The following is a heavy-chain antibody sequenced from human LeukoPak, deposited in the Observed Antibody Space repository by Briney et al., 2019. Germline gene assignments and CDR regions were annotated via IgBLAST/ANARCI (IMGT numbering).Heavy chain of an antibody. CDR3: ARDGPEPRIVGATTPYYYYMDV. J-gene: IGHJ6*03. CDR1: GYTFTGYY. CDR2: INPNSGGT. Sequence: ASVKVSCKASGYTFTGYYMHWVRQAPGQGLEWMGWINPNSGGTNYAQKFQGRVTMIRDTSISTAYMELSRLRSDDTAVYYCARDGPEPRIVGATTPYYYYMDVWGKGTTVTVSS. V-gene: IGHV1-2*02. D-gene: IGHD1-26*01.